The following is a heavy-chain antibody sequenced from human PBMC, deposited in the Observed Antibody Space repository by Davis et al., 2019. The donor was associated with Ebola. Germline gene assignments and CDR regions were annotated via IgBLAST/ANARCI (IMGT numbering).Heavy chain of an antibody. CDR1: GFTFSSYA. CDR2: ISYDGSNK. Sequence: GGSLRLSCAASGFTFSSYAMHWVRQAPGKGLEWVAVISYDGSNKYYADSVKGRFTISRDNSKNTLYLQMNSLRAEDTAVYYCARGQRGSGYHLPYWGQGTLVTVSS. D-gene: IGHD3-22*01. CDR3: ARGQRGSGYHLPY. V-gene: IGHV3-30-3*01. J-gene: IGHJ4*02.